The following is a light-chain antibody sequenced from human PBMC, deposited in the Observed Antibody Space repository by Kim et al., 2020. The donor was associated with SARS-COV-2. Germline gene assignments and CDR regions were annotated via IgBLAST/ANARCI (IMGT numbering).Light chain of an antibody. J-gene: IGKJ5*01. CDR3: QQYRYWPIT. CDR1: QSVDRN. CDR2: RAS. V-gene: IGKV3-15*01. Sequence: PGGGATLSCRASQSVDRNVAWYQQKPGQPPRLLIYRASTRATGIPARFSGSGSGTDFSLTISSLQSEDLALYYCQQYRYWPITFGQGTRLEIK.